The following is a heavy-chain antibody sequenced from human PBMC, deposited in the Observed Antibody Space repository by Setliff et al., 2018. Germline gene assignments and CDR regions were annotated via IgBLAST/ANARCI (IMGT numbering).Heavy chain of an antibody. D-gene: IGHD2-2*01. CDR2: IDPSGNT. J-gene: IGHJ5*02. V-gene: IGHV4-61*09. CDR3: ARGYCSSPSCFFAGWFDP. Sequence: PSETLSLTCTVSGGSISSGSNYWSWIRQPAGKGLEWIGHIDPSGNTNYSPSLKSRVTISVDTSKNQFSLKLTSVTAADTAVYYCARGYCSSPSCFFAGWFDPWGQGTLVTVSS. CDR1: GGSISSGSNY.